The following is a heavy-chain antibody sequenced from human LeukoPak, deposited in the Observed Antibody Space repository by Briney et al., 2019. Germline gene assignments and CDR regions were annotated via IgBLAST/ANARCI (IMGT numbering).Heavy chain of an antibody. CDR1: GYSISSGYY. J-gene: IGHJ5*02. V-gene: IGHV4-38-2*01. D-gene: IGHD2-2*01. CDR3: ARYCSSTSCYFT. CDR2: IYHSGST. Sequence: PSETLSLTXAVSGYSISSGYYWGWIRQPPGKWLEWIGSIYHSGSTYYNPSLKSRVTISVDTSKDQFSLKLSSVTAADTAVYYCARYCSSTSCYFTWGQGTLVTVSS.